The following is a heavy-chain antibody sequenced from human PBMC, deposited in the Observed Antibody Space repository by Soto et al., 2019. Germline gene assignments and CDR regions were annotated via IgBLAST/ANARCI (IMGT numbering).Heavy chain of an antibody. D-gene: IGHD3-22*01. J-gene: IGHJ5*01. Sequence: PSETLSLTCAVYGGSFSGHSWTWIRQSPGKGLEWIGDINHSGRVNYRPSLKSRVTISLDTSKNKFSLTLSAVTAADTAMYYCSTRAYDTNGYYRFDPWGQGTLVTVSS. CDR1: GGSFSGHS. V-gene: IGHV4-34*01. CDR2: INHSGRV. CDR3: STRAYDTNGYYRFDP.